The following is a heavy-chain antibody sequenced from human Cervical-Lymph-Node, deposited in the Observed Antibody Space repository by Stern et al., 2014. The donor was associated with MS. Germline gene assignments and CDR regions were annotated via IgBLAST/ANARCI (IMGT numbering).Heavy chain of an antibody. J-gene: IGHJ5*02. CDR1: GYTFTKYG. V-gene: IGHV1-18*01. CDR3: ARDPHIAVAGTGGGFDP. CDR2: ISGYNDDT. D-gene: IGHD6-19*01. Sequence: VQLVESGAEVKKPGASVKVACKASGYTFTKYGISWVRQAPGQGLEWMGWISGYNDDTNYVEKCQGRITMTTDTSTSTAYMELRSLRSDDTAVYYCARDPHIAVAGTGGGFDPWGQGTLVTVSS.